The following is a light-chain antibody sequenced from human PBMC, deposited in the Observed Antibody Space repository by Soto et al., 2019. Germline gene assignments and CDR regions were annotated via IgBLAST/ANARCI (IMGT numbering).Light chain of an antibody. CDR3: QSYDDSLSVHYV. Sequence: QSVLTQPPSVSGAPGQRVTISCTGSSSNIGAGYDVQWYQQLPGAAPKLLIFGNSNRPSGVPARFSGSRSGTSASLAITGLQAEDEADYFCQSYDDSLSVHYVFGTGTKLTVL. CDR2: GNS. CDR1: SSNIGAGYD. V-gene: IGLV1-40*01. J-gene: IGLJ1*01.